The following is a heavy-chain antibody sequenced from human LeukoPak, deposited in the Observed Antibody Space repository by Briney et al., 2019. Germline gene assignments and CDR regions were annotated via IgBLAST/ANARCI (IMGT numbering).Heavy chain of an antibody. J-gene: IGHJ4*02. D-gene: IGHD3-10*01. Sequence: GGSLRLSCAASGFTFSSYGMSWVRQAPGKGLEWVSAISGSGGSTYYADSVKGRFTISRDNSKNTLYLQMNSLRAEDTAVYYCAKVTYGSGTYGAFDYWGQGTLVTVSS. CDR3: AKVTYGSGTYGAFDY. V-gene: IGHV3-23*01. CDR1: GFTFSSYG. CDR2: ISGSGGST.